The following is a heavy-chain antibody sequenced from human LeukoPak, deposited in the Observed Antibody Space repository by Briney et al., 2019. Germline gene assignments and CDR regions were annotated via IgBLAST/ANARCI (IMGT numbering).Heavy chain of an antibody. J-gene: IGHJ3*01. D-gene: IGHD5-18*01. CDR2: IYSGGVYSDGTT. CDR3: ARRELLGYSYGLGAFNV. V-gene: IGHV3-66*04. Sequence: GGSLRLSCAASGFIVGHNYMSWFRQAPGKGLEWVSIIYSGGVYSDGTTHYADSVKGRFTISRDSSKNTLYLQMNGLRAEDTAVYYCARRELLGYSYGLGAFNVWGQGTMVTVSS. CDR1: GFIVGHNY.